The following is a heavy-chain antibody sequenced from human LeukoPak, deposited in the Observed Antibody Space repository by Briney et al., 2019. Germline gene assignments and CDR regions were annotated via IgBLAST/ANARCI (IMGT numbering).Heavy chain of an antibody. CDR3: TTDRYYDLTGHDY. CDR2: IKSKADVGTT. CDR1: GFTFSNAC. J-gene: IGHJ4*02. D-gene: IGHD3-22*01. Sequence: GGSLRLSCAASGFTFSNACMSSVRQAPGKGLEWVGRIKSKADVGTTDYAAPVKGRFTISRDDSKNTLYLQMNSLKTEDTAVYYCTTDRYYDLTGHDYWGQRTLVTVSS. V-gene: IGHV3-15*01.